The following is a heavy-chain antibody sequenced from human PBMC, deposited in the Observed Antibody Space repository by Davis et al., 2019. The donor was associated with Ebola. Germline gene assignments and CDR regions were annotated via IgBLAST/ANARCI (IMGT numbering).Heavy chain of an antibody. CDR1: GYTFSSYY. D-gene: IGHD3-16*01. Sequence: ASVKVSCKASGYTFSSYYVHWIRQAPGQGLEWVGMINPKDGRTTYPQKFQGRVTMTRDSSTSIVYMDLSSLRSEDTAMYYCASGRGTGGYFDYWGQGTLVTVSS. J-gene: IGHJ4*02. V-gene: IGHV1-46*01. CDR3: ASGRGTGGYFDY. CDR2: INPKDGRT.